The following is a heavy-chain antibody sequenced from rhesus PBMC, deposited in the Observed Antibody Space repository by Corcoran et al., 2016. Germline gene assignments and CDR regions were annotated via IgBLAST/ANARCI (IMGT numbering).Heavy chain of an antibody. CDR1: GYSFTSYW. CDR3: ATTLTVTTSWYFDL. V-gene: IGHV5-20*01. CDR2: IDPSDSDT. Sequence: EVQLVQSGAEVKRPGESLKISCKTSGYSFTSYWISWVRQMPGKGLEWMGAIDPSDSDTGYNPSFPCQVTISADKSISTAYLQWSRLKASDTATYYCATTLTVTTSWYFDLWGPGTPITISS. D-gene: IGHD4-23*01. J-gene: IGHJ2*01.